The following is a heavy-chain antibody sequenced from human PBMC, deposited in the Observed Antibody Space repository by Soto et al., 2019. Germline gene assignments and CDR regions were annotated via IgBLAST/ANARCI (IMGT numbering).Heavy chain of an antibody. D-gene: IGHD4-17*01. CDR2: ISASGYST. Sequence: PGGSLRLSCAASGFTFSNYAMSWVRQAPGKGLEWVSGISASGYSTYYADSVKGRFTISRDNSKNTLYLQMNSLRAEDTAVYCCAKDFYGDYVYYFDYWGQGTLVTVSS. V-gene: IGHV3-23*01. J-gene: IGHJ4*02. CDR3: AKDFYGDYVYYFDY. CDR1: GFTFSNYA.